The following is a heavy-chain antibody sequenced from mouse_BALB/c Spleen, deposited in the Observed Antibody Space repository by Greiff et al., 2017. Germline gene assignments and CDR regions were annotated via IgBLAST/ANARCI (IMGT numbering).Heavy chain of an antibody. V-gene: IGHV2-9*02. D-gene: IGHD1-2*01. Sequence: VMLVESGPGLVAPSQSLSITCTVSGFSLTSYGVHWVRQPPGKGLEWLGVIWAGGSTNYNSALMSRLSISKDNSTSQVFLKMNSLQTDDTAMYYCARVRYDGRSYCAMDYWGQGTSVTVSS. CDR2: IWAGGST. CDR3: ARVRYDGRSYCAMDY. J-gene: IGHJ4*01. CDR1: GFSLTSYG.